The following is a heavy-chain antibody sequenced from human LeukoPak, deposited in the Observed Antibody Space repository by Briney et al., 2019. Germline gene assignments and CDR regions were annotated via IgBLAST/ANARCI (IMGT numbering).Heavy chain of an antibody. D-gene: IGHD3-9*01. CDR2: IYYSGST. CDR3: ARGRRVRLTGYYPGAFDI. V-gene: IGHV4-59*01. Sequence: PETLSLTCTVSGGSISSYYWSWILQPPGKGLEWVGYIYYSGSTNYNPSLKSRVTISVDTSKNQFSLKLSSVTAADTAVYYCARGRRVRLTGYYPGAFDIWGQGTMVTVSS. CDR1: GGSISSYY. J-gene: IGHJ3*02.